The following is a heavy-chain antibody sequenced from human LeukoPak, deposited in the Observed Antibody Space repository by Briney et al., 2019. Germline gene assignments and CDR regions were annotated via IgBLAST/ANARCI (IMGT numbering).Heavy chain of an antibody. CDR2: ITRDGDYM. CDR3: ARGHYDVLAASYKWTPDY. D-gene: IGHD3-9*01. CDR1: GFTVNTFD. Sequence: GRSLRLSCAAAGFTVNTFDINWVRQPPGKWLELGSSITRDGDYMYYADSVKGRFTTYRDNAKNSLSLQLNSLRVEDTAVYYCARGHYDVLAASYKWTPDYWGQGTLVTVSS. V-gene: IGHV3-21*01. J-gene: IGHJ4*02.